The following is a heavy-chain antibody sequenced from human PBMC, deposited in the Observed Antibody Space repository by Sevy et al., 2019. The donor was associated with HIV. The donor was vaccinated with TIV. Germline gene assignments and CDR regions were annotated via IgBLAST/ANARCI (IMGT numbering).Heavy chain of an antibody. Sequence: GGFLRLSCAASGFTFSDHYMEWVRQAPGKGLEWVGRIRNKADSYTTEYAASVKGRFTISRDDSKISLYLLMNSLKTEDTAVYYCATHAGIAAAGRVFDYWGQGTLVTVSS. CDR2: IRNKADSYTT. CDR3: ATHAGIAAAGRVFDY. V-gene: IGHV3-72*01. CDR1: GFTFSDHY. J-gene: IGHJ4*02. D-gene: IGHD6-13*01.